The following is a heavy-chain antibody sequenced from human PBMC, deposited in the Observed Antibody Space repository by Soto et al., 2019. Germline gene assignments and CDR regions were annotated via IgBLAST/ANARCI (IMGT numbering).Heavy chain of an antibody. CDR2: IYHSGST. CDR3: ARDSHTAGAASSYYYGMDV. J-gene: IGHJ6*02. CDR1: GGSISSSNW. D-gene: IGHD1-26*01. Sequence: SETLSLTCAVSGGSISSSNWWSWVRQPPGKGLEWIGEIYHSGSTNYNPSLKSRVTISVDKSKNQFSLKLSSVTAADTAVYYCARDSHTAGAASSYYYGMDVWGQGTTVT. V-gene: IGHV4-4*02.